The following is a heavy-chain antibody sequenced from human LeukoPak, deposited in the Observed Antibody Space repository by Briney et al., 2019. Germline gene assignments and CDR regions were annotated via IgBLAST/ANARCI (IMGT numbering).Heavy chain of an antibody. J-gene: IGHJ6*04. CDR1: GIIFSNYW. D-gene: IGHD3-10*02. CDR3: AELGITIIGGV. V-gene: IGHV3-74*01. Sequence: GGSLRLSCAASGIIFSNYWMHWVRQAQGKGLVWVSRINRDGSSTSYADSVKGRFTISRDNAKNTLYLQMKSLRAEDTAVYYCAELGITIIGGVWGKGTTVTISS. CDR2: INRDGSST.